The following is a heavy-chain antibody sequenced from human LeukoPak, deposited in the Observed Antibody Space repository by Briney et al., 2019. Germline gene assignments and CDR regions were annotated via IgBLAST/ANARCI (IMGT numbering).Heavy chain of an antibody. J-gene: IGHJ4*02. D-gene: IGHD6-19*01. CDR3: ARDLHSSGWDYYFDY. CDR1: GLTFSSSW. V-gene: IGHV3-7*01. CDR2: INPDGNKK. Sequence: GGSLRLSCAVSGLTFSSSWMDWVRQAPGKGLEWVASINPDGNKKYSADSVKGRFTISRDNAENSLYLQMNSLRVEDTAFYYCARDLHSSGWDYYFDYWGQGTLVTVSS.